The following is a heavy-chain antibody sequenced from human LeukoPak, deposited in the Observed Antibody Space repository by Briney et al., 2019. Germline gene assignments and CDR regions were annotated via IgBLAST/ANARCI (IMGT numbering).Heavy chain of an antibody. CDR2: IYHSGST. V-gene: IGHV4-38-2*01. Sequence: SETLSLTCAVSGYSISSGYYWGWIRQPPGKGPEWIGSIYHSGSTYYNPSLKSRVTISVDTSKNQFSLKLSSVTAAETAVYYCARHLGHYYFGQGTLVTVSS. CDR1: GYSISSGYY. D-gene: IGHD3-3*02. CDR3: ARHLGHYY. J-gene: IGHJ4*02.